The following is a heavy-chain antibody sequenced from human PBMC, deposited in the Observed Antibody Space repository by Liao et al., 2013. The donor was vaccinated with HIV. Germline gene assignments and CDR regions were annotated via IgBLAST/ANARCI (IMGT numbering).Heavy chain of an antibody. Sequence: QVQLQQWGAGLLKPSETLSLTCDVSGGSFSGSYWTWIRQAPGKGLEWIGEINQSGKTNYSPSLESRLTLSIDTSNHQVSLKVTSVSAADTAVYYCARGRRPWEMFHDIYYMDVWGSGTTVIVS. D-gene: IGHD1-26*01. J-gene: IGHJ6*03. CDR1: GGSFSGSY. CDR3: ARGRRPWEMFHDIYYMDV. CDR2: INQSGKT. V-gene: IGHV4-34*01.